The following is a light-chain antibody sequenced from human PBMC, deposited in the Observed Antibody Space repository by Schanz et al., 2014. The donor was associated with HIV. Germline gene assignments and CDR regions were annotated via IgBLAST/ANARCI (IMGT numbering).Light chain of an antibody. CDR3: QQCHNWPIT. CDR2: DAS. J-gene: IGKJ5*01. Sequence: EIVLTQSPATLSLSPGERATLSCRASQSVSDNYLAWYQQRPGQAPRLLIYDASSRATGIPDRFSGSGSGTDFTLTISSLQSEDFAVYYCQQCHNWPITFGQGTRLEIK. V-gene: IGKV3D-20*02. CDR1: QSVSDNY.